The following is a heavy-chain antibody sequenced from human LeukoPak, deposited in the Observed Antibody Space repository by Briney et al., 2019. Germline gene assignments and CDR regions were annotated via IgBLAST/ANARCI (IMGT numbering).Heavy chain of an antibody. V-gene: IGHV4-4*07. CDR2: INTSGST. D-gene: IGHD6-19*01. CDR3: AKGRAVAEY. CDR1: GGSISNYY. Sequence: SETLSLTCTVSGGSISNYYWSWIRQPAGKGLEWIGRINTSGSTNYNPSLKSRVTMSADTSKNRFSLQLSSVTATDTAVYYCAKGRAVAEYWGQGTLVTVSS. J-gene: IGHJ4*02.